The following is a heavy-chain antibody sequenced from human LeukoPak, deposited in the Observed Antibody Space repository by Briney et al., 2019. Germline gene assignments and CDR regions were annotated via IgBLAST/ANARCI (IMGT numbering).Heavy chain of an antibody. J-gene: IGHJ4*02. D-gene: IGHD1-26*01. CDR1: GFTFSNYV. CDR2: ISGSGGTT. V-gene: IGHV3-23*01. Sequence: PGGSLRLSCAASGFTFSNYVMSWVRQAPGEGLEWVSSISGSGGTTYYEDSVKGRFTISRDNSKNTLYLQMNSLRAEDTAVYYCAKDVKAGATINFDYWGQGTLVTVSS. CDR3: AKDVKAGATINFDY.